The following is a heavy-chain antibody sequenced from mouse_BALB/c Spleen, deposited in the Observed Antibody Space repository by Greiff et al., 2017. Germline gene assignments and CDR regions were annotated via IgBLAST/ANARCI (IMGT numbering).Heavy chain of an antibody. CDR3: ASPGGYYEGFAY. J-gene: IGHJ3*01. Sequence: LVKTGASVKISCKASGYSFTGYFMPWVKQSHGKSLEWIGYISCYNGATSYNQKFTGKATFTVDTSSSTAYMQFNILTSEDSAVYYCASPGGYYEGFAYWGQGTLVTVSA. CDR1: GYSFTGYF. CDR2: ISCYNGAT. D-gene: IGHD2-3*01. V-gene: IGHV1S34*01.